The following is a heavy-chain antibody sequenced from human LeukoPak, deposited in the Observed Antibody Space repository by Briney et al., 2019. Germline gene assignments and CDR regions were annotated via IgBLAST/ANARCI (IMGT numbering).Heavy chain of an antibody. CDR2: ISYDGSNK. Sequence: PGRSLRLSCAASGFTFSSYAMHWVRQAPGKGLEWVAVISYDGSNKYYADSVKGRFTISRDNSKNTLYLQMNSLRAEDTAVYYCARSLGYYYDSSGPTVFDIWGQGTMVTVSS. V-gene: IGHV3-30-3*01. CDR3: ARSLGYYYDSSGPTVFDI. J-gene: IGHJ3*02. CDR1: GFTFSSYA. D-gene: IGHD3-22*01.